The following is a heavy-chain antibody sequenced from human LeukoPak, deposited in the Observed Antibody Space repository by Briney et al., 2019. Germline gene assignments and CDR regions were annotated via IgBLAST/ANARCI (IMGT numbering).Heavy chain of an antibody. CDR3: AKQAGWGGYFYFLPFDF. Sequence: PGGSLRLSCAASGFTFSYYGTSWVRQAPGKGLEWVSGFGHNGGITYADSVKGRFTISRDNSKNTLYLQMNSLRAEDTAVYFCAKQAGWGGYFYFLPFDFWGRGTLVTVSS. CDR1: GFTFSYYG. V-gene: IGHV3-23*01. J-gene: IGHJ4*02. CDR2: FGHNGGIT. D-gene: IGHD2-21*01.